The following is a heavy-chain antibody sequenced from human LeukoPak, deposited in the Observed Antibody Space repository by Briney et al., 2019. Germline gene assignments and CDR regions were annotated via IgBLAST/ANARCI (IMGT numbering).Heavy chain of an antibody. V-gene: IGHV3-7*01. Sequence: DSVKGRFTISRDNAKNSLCLQMNSLRAEDTAMYYCVGAEGTGCDYWGQGTLVTVSS. J-gene: IGHJ4*02. CDR3: VGAEGTGCDY. D-gene: IGHD6-19*01.